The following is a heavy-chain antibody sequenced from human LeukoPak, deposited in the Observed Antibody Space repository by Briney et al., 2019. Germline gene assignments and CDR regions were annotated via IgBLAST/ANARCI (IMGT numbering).Heavy chain of an antibody. CDR1: GFTFSSYA. CDR2: ISGSGGST. J-gene: IGHJ4*02. V-gene: IGHV3-23*01. Sequence: GGSLRLSCAASGFTFSSYAMSWVRQAPGKGLEWVSAISGSGGSTYYADSVKGRFTISRDNSKNTLYLQMNSLRAEDTATYYCARALISDRLMGAWASPVDYWGQGTLVTVSP. D-gene: IGHD1-26*01. CDR3: ARALISDRLMGAWASPVDY.